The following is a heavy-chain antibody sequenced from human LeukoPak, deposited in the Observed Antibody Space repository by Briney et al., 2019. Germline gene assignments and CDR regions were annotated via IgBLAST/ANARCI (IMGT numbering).Heavy chain of an antibody. J-gene: IGHJ5*02. CDR3: AGSIAAADSWFDP. V-gene: IGHV4-59*01. D-gene: IGHD6-13*01. Sequence: PSETLSLTCTVSGGSISSYYWSWIRQPPGKGLEWIGYIYYSGSTNYNPSLKSRVTISVDTSENQFSLKLSSVTAADTAVYYCAGSIAAADSWFDPWGQGTLVTVSS. CDR2: IYYSGST. CDR1: GGSISSYY.